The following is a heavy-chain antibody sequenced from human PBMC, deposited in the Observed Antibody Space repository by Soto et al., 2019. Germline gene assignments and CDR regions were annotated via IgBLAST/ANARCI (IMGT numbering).Heavy chain of an antibody. J-gene: IGHJ6*02. V-gene: IGHV1-18*01. CDR3: ARDGRKELWVEGLNTMDV. CDR1: GYTFSNYG. D-gene: IGHD5-18*01. CDR2: ISGHNGQT. Sequence: QVQLVQSGPEMKKPGASVKVSCKASGYTFSNYGISWVRQAPGQGREWVEWISGHNGQTKSAQKFWGRVTMSTDISTSTAYMELKSLRSDDTAMYFCARDGRKELWVEGLNTMDVWGQGTTVTVSS.